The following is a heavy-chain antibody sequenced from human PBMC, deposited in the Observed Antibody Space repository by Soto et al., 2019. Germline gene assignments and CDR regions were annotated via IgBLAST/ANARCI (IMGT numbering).Heavy chain of an antibody. CDR3: ARLGSSWVLCMDV. D-gene: IGHD6-13*01. CDR2: IYTSGST. Sequence: SETLSLTCTVSGGSISSYYWSWIRQPAGKGLEWIGRIYTSGSTNYNPSLKSRVTMSVDTSKNQFSLKLSSVTAADTAVYYCARLGSSWVLCMDVLCQETSLTIS. J-gene: IGHJ6*02. V-gene: IGHV4-4*07. CDR1: GGSISSYY.